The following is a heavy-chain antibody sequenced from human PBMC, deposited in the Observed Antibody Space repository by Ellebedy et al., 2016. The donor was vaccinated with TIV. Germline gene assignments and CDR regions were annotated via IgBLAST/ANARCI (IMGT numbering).Heavy chain of an antibody. D-gene: IGHD3-10*01. J-gene: IGHJ5*02. Sequence: ASVKVSCKASGYTFTSYAMHWVRQAPGQGLEWMGWISAYNGNTNYAQRFQGRVTMTRNTSISTAYMELSSLRSEDTAVYYCARDYGSGSYVSRWFDPWGQGTLVTVSS. CDR2: ISAYNGNT. V-gene: IGHV1-8*02. CDR3: ARDYGSGSYVSRWFDP. CDR1: GYTFTSYA.